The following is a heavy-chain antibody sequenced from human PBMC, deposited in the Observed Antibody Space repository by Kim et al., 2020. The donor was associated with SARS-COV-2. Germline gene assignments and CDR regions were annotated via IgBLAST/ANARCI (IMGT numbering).Heavy chain of an antibody. D-gene: IGHD3-10*01. CDR3: AKDSPYYYGSGRPGDY. CDR2: ISGSGGST. J-gene: IGHJ4*02. V-gene: IGHV3-23*01. CDR1: GFTFSSYA. Sequence: GGSLRLSCAASGFTFSSYAMSWVRQAPGKGLEWVSAISGSGGSTYYADSVKGRFTISRDNSKNTLYLQMNSLRAEDTAVYYCAKDSPYYYGSGRPGDYWGQGTLVTVSS.